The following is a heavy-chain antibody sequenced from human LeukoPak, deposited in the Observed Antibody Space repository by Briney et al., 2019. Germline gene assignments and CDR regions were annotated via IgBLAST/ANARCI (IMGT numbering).Heavy chain of an antibody. V-gene: IGHV3-72*01. D-gene: IGHD7-27*01. CDR2: SRNKANSYTT. CDR1: GFTFSDHH. Sequence: GSLRLSCAASGFTFSDHHMDWVRQALGKGLEWVGRSRNKANSYTTEYAASVKGRFTISRDDSKNSLYLQMNSLKIEDTAVFYCARGRSGEFDYWGQGTLVTVSS. J-gene: IGHJ4*02. CDR3: ARGRSGEFDY.